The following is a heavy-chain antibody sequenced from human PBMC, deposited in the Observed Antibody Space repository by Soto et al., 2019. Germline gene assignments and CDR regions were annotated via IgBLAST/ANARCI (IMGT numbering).Heavy chain of an antibody. CDR1: GFTFSDYY. D-gene: IGHD3-22*01. CDR2: ISSSGSTI. Sequence: TGGSLRLSCAASGFTFSDYYMSWIRQAPGKGLEWVSYISSSGSTIYYADSVKGRFTISRDNAKNSLYLQMNSLRAEDTAVYYCARDHSSGPTYYYYGMDVWGQGTTVTVSS. CDR3: ARDHSSGPTYYYYGMDV. V-gene: IGHV3-11*01. J-gene: IGHJ6*02.